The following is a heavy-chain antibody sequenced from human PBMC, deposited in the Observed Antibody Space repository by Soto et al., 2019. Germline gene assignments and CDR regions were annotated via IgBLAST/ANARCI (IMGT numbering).Heavy chain of an antibody. CDR1: GCTFSSYA. CDR2: IIPIFGTA. J-gene: IGHJ5*02. D-gene: IGHD2-21*01. V-gene: IGHV1-69*13. Sequence: SVKVSCKASGCTFSSYAISWVRQAPGQGLEWMGGIIPIFGTANYAQKFQGRVTITADESTSTAYMELSSLRSEDTAVYYCARDIPPGASNWFEPWGEGTLVSVSS. CDR3: ARDIPPGASNWFEP.